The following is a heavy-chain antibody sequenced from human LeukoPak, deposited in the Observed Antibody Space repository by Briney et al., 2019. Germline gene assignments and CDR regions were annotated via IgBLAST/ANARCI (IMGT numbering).Heavy chain of an antibody. CDR1: GDSINSLDL. J-gene: IGHJ4*02. V-gene: IGHV4-4*02. Sequence: SETLSLTCTVSGDSINSLDLWSWVRQPPGKGLEWIGEIYHSGSTNYNPSLKSRVTISVDKSKNQFSLKLSSVTAADTAVYYCARESRYYFDYWGQGTLVTVSS. CDR3: ARESRYYFDY. CDR2: IYHSGST.